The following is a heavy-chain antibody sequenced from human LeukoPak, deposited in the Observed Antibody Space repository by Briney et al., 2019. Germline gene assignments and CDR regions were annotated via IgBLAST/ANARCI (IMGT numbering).Heavy chain of an antibody. CDR1: GFTFSSYA. Sequence: GGSLRLSCAASGFTFSSYAMSWVRQAPGKGLECISGFSGSGGSTYYADSVKGRFTISRDNSKNMVWLQIKSPTAEDTATYYCAKDGNWARFEDWGQGTLVTVSS. J-gene: IGHJ4*02. V-gene: IGHV3-23*01. CDR3: AKDGNWARFED. CDR2: FSGSGGST. D-gene: IGHD7-27*01.